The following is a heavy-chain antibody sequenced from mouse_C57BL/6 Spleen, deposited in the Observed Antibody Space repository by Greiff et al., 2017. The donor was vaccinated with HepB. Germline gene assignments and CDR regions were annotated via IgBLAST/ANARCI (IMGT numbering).Heavy chain of an antibody. V-gene: IGHV14-3*01. CDR2: IDPANGNT. J-gene: IGHJ3*01. Sequence: EVQRVESVAELVRPGASVKLSCTASGFNIKNTYMHWVKQRPEQGLEWIGRIDPANGNTKYAPKFQGKATITADTASNTAYLQLSSLTTEDTAIDYCARKGYDYDGFAYWGQGTLVTVSA. CDR1: GFNIKNTY. D-gene: IGHD2-4*01. CDR3: ARKGYDYDGFAY.